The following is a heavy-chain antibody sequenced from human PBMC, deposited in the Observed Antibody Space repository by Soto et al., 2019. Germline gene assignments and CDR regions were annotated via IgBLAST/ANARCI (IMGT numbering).Heavy chain of an antibody. CDR3: ANQGDYGYFDY. CDR1: GFTFSDYY. CDR2: ISSSGSTI. D-gene: IGHD4-17*01. Sequence: GGSLRLSCAASGFTFSDYYMSWIRQAPGKGLEWVSFISSSGSTIYYADSVKGRFTISRDNAKNSLYLQMNSLRAEDTAVYYCANQGDYGYFDYWGQGTLVTVSS. J-gene: IGHJ4*02. V-gene: IGHV3-11*01.